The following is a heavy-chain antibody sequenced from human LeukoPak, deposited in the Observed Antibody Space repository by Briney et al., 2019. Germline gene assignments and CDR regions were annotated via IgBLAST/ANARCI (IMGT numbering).Heavy chain of an antibody. CDR1: GFTFSSYG. V-gene: IGHV3-30*02. CDR3: AKGAVTYYYDSSGYYPFDY. J-gene: IGHJ4*02. D-gene: IGHD3-22*01. Sequence: GGSLRLSCAASGFTFSSYGMHWVRQAPGKGLEWVAFIRYDGSNKYYADSVKGRFTISRDNSKNTLYLQMNSLRAEDTAMYYCAKGAVTYYYDSSGYYPFDYWGQGTLVTASS. CDR2: IRYDGSNK.